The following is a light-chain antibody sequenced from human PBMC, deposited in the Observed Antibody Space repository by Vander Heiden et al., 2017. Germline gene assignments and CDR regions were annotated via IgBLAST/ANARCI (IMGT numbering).Light chain of an antibody. CDR2: AAS. CDR1: QNINTY. V-gene: IGKV1-39*01. J-gene: IGKJ1*01. CDR3: QESHSTPPWT. Sequence: DIQMTQSPSSLSASVGDRVTTTCRASQNINTYLNWYQQKPGKAPKLLIYAASSLLSGVPSRFSANGSGTDFTLTISGLLPEDFATYYCQESHSTPPWTFGQGTKVEIK.